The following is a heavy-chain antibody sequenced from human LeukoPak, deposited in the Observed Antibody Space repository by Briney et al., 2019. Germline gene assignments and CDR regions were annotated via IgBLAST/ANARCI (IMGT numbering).Heavy chain of an antibody. CDR2: ISGSGGST. Sequence: GGSLRLSCAASGFTFSSYATSWVRQAPGKGLEWVSAISGSGGSTYYADSVKGRFTISRDNSKNTLYLQMNSLRAEDTAVYYCAKDRNYYGSGSPSYYWGQGTLVTVSS. J-gene: IGHJ4*02. CDR1: GFTFSSYA. V-gene: IGHV3-23*01. D-gene: IGHD3-10*01. CDR3: AKDRNYYGSGSPSYY.